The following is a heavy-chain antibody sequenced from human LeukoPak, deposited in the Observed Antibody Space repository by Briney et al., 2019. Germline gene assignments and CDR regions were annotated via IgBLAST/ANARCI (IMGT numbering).Heavy chain of an antibody. CDR3: ARAPTVTTSTSPGGAFDI. Sequence: PSQTLSLTCTVSGGSISSGDYSWSWIRQPPGKGLEWIGSIYYSGSTYYNPSLKSRVTISVDTSKNKFSLKLSSVTAADTAVYYCARAPTVTTSTSPGGAFDIWGQGTMVTVSS. CDR1: GGSISSGDYS. J-gene: IGHJ3*02. CDR2: IYYSGST. D-gene: IGHD4-17*01. V-gene: IGHV4-30-2*03.